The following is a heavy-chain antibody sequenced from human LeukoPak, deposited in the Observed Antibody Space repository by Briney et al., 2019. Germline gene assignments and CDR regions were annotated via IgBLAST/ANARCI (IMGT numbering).Heavy chain of an antibody. CDR2: IYYSGST. Sequence: PSETLSLTCTVSGGSISSYYWSWIRQPPGKGLEWIGYIYYSGSTNYNPSLKSRVTISVDTPKNQFSLKLSSVTAADTAVYYCARVASSVEDVWGQGTTVTVSS. J-gene: IGHJ6*02. V-gene: IGHV4-59*08. D-gene: IGHD3-22*01. CDR1: GGSISSYY. CDR3: ARVASSVEDV.